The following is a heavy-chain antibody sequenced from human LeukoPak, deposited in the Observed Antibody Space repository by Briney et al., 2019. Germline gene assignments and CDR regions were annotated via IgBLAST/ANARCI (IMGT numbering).Heavy chain of an antibody. J-gene: IGHJ3*02. CDR1: GFTFDDYA. V-gene: IGHV3-9*01. CDR3: AKPNESGAFDI. Sequence: GRSLRLSCAASGFTFDDYAMHWVRQAPGKGLEWVSGISWNSGSIGYADSVKGRFTISRGNAKNSLYLQMNSLRAEDTALYYCAKPNESGAFDIWGQGTMVTVSS. CDR2: ISWNSGSI. D-gene: IGHD3-3*01.